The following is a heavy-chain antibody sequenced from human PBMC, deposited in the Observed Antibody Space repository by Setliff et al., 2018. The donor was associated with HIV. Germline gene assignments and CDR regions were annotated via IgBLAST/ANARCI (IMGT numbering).Heavy chain of an antibody. CDR2: IIPVASIP. CDR3: ARGPLYGYDRGYFDY. CDR1: GGVFSTYG. V-gene: IGHV1-69*01. J-gene: IGHJ4*02. Sequence: VSCKASGGVFSTYGMHWVRQAPGQGFEWVGGIIPVASIPNYAQKFQDRVTITADESTTTVYMEMRSLTSGDTALYYCARGPLYGYDRGYFDYWGQGTPVTVSS. D-gene: IGHD5-12*01.